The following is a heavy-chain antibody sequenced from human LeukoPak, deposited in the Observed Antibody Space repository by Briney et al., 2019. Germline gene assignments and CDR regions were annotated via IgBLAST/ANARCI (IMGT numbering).Heavy chain of an antibody. J-gene: IGHJ5*02. CDR3: AGAGETAIVVVPAAFNWFDP. Sequence: SETLSLTCTVSGGSISSSSYYWGWIRQPPGKGLEWIGSIYYSGSTYYNPSLKSRVTISVDTSKNQFSLKLSSVTAADTAVYYCAGAGETAIVVVPAAFNWFDPWGQGTLVTVSS. D-gene: IGHD2-2*01. CDR2: IYYSGST. V-gene: IGHV4-39*07. CDR1: GGSISSSSYY.